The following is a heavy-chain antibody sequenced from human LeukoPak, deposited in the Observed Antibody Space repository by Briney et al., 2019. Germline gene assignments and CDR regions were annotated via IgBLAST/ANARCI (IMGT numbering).Heavy chain of an antibody. J-gene: IGHJ2*01. CDR1: GFTFHDYA. CDR3: ALQAGPDWYFDL. CDR2: VTWDNTTT. V-gene: IGHV3-43D*03. Sequence: GGSLRLSCAASGFTFHDYALHWARQAPGKGLEWVSLVTWDNTTTYYADSVKGRFTISRDNSRSSMYLQMNSLRPEDTALYYCALQAGPDWYFDLWGRGTLITVS. D-gene: IGHD6-13*01.